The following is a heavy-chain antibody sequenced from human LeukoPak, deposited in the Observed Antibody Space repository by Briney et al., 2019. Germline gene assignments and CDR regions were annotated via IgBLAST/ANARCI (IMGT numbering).Heavy chain of an antibody. J-gene: IGHJ6*02. CDR1: GYTFTSYG. CDR2: ISAYNGNT. Sequence: ASVKVSCKASGYTFTSYGISWVRQAPGQGLEWMGWISAYNGNTNYAQKLQGRVTMTTDTSTSTAYMELRSLRSEDTAVYYCASTYPGGAYYSHYYYGMDVWGQGTTVTVSS. D-gene: IGHD2-21*01. V-gene: IGHV1-18*01. CDR3: ASTYPGGAYYSHYYYGMDV.